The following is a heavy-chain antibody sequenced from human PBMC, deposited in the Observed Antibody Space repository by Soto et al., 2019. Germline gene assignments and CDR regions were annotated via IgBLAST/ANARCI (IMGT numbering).Heavy chain of an antibody. CDR2: VSGSGDTT. V-gene: IGHV3-23*01. J-gene: IGHJ4*02. D-gene: IGHD5-18*01. CDR3: AKEGVGYSYRTFDY. Sequence: SGGSLRLSCAASGFTFSSYAMSWVRQAPGKGLEWVSAVSGSGDTTYYADSVKGRFTISRDNSKNTLYLQMNSLRAEDTAVYYCAKEGVGYSYRTFDYWGQGTLVTVSS. CDR1: GFTFSSYA.